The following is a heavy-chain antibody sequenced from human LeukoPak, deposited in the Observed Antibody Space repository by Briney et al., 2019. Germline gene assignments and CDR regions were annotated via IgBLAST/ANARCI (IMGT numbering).Heavy chain of an antibody. V-gene: IGHV3-21*04. CDR3: AKDMDNSGSSIDF. D-gene: IGHD1-26*01. Sequence: GGSLRLSCAASGFTFSSYSMNWVRQAPGKGLEWVSSISSSSSYIYYADSVKGRFTISRDNAKNSLYLQMSNLRVEDTALYYCAKDMDNSGSSIDFWGQGTLVTVSS. CDR2: ISSSSSYI. J-gene: IGHJ4*02. CDR1: GFTFSSYS.